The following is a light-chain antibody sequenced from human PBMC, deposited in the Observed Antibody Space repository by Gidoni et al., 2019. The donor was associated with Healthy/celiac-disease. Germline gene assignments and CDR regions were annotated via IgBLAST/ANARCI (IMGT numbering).Light chain of an antibody. CDR1: SLRSYY. J-gene: IGLJ3*02. V-gene: IGLV3-19*01. CDR2: GKN. Sequence: SSELTPDPAVSVALGQTVRITCQGDSLRSYYASWYQQKPGQAPVLVIYGKNNRPSGSPDRFSGSSSGNTASLTITGAQAEDEADYYCNSRDSSGNHISWVFGGGTKLTVL. CDR3: NSRDSSGNHISWV.